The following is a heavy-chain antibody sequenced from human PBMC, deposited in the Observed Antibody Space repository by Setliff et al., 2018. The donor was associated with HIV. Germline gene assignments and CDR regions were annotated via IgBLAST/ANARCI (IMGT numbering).Heavy chain of an antibody. D-gene: IGHD3-10*01. J-gene: IGHJ3*02. CDR3: ARTDVLLWFGELPLGAFDI. V-gene: IGHV4-39*07. CDR2: MHYSGTT. CDR1: GGSISSSSYF. Sequence: LSLTCTVSGGSISSSSYFWGWIRQPPGKGLEWIGSMHYSGTTYYNLSLKSRVTIAVDTSKNQFSLKLTSVTAADTAVYYCARTDVLLWFGELPLGAFDIWGQGTMVTVSS.